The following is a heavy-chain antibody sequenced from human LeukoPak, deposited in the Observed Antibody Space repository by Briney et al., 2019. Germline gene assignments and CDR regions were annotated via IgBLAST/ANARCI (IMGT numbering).Heavy chain of an antibody. D-gene: IGHD2-2*02. CDR2: IYPGDSDT. CDR1: GYSFTSYW. J-gene: IGHJ3*02. CDR3: ARERVPAAICDAFDI. V-gene: IGHV5-51*01. Sequence: GESLKISCKGSGYSFTSYWIGWVRQMPGKGLEWMGIIYPGDSDTRYSPSFQGQVTISPDKSISTAYPQWSSLKASDTAMYYCARERVPAAICDAFDIWGQGTMVTVSS.